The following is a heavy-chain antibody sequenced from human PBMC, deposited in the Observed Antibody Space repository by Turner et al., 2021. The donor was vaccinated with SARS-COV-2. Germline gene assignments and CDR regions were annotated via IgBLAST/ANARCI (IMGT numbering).Heavy chain of an antibody. D-gene: IGHD3-22*01. Sequence: QLQLPESGPGLVKPSETLSLTCTVTGGSISSSSYYWGWIRHPPGTGLEWMGGDYESGSTYYNTPRRGRATIAEDTSKKHFSLKLSSVTAADTAVYCWADDEIVFRASDTLYDYGMDVWGQGTMVTVSS. J-gene: IGHJ6*02. V-gene: IGHV4-39*02. CDR2: DYESGST. CDR3: ADDEIVFRASDTLYDYGMDV. CDR1: GGSISSSSYY.